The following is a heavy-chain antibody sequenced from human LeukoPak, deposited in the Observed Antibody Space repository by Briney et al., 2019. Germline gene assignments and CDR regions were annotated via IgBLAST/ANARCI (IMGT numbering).Heavy chain of an antibody. Sequence: SETLSLTCTVSGGSISSSNYYWGWIRQPPGKGLECIGSVYYSGNTYYNPSLKSRVTISVDTSKNQFSLKLSSVTAADTAVYYCARYNRDSYGPRYFDYWGQRTLVTVSS. CDR1: GGSISSSNYY. J-gene: IGHJ4*02. CDR3: ARYNRDSYGPRYFDY. V-gene: IGHV4-39*07. D-gene: IGHD5-18*01. CDR2: VYYSGNT.